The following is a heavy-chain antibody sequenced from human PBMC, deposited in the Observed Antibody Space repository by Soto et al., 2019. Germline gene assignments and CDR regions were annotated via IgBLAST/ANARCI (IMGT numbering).Heavy chain of an antibody. J-gene: IGHJ4*02. V-gene: IGHV3-23*01. CDR3: AKDLYSYGYASLDY. D-gene: IGHD5-18*01. Sequence: EVQLLESGGGLVQPGGSLRLSCAASGFTFSSYAMSWVSQAPGKGLEWVSAISGSGGSTYDADSVKGRFTISRDNSKNTLYLQMNSLRAEDTAVYYCAKDLYSYGYASLDYWGQGTLVTVSS. CDR2: ISGSGGST. CDR1: GFTFSSYA.